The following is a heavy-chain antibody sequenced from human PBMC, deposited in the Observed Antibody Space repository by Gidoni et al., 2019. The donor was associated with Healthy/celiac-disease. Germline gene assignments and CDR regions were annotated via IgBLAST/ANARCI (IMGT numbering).Heavy chain of an antibody. CDR1: GFTFSSYA. CDR3: AKDNSNYGSWFDP. D-gene: IGHD4-4*01. CDR2: MSGSGGST. V-gene: IGHV3-23*01. J-gene: IGHJ5*02. Sequence: VQLLESGGGLVQPGGSLRLSCAASGFTFSSYAMSWVRQSPGKGLEWVSAMSGSGGSTYDADSVKGRFTISRDNSKNTLYLQMNSLRAEDTAVYYCAKDNSNYGSWFDPWGQGTLVTVSS.